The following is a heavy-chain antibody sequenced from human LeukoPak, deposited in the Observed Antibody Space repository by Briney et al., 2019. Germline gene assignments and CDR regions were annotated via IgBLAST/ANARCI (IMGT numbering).Heavy chain of an antibody. Sequence: PSQTLSLTCAVSGGSISSGGYSWSWIRQPPGKGLEWIGYIYHSGSTYYNPSLKSRVTISVDRSKNQFSLKLSSVTAADTAVYYCARLDCSGGSCSLDYWGQGTLVTVSS. CDR2: IYHSGST. CDR3: ARLDCSGGSCSLDY. D-gene: IGHD2-15*01. V-gene: IGHV4-30-2*01. CDR1: GGSISSGGYS. J-gene: IGHJ4*02.